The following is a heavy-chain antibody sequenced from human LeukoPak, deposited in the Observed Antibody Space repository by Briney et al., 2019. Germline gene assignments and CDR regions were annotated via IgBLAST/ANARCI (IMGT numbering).Heavy chain of an antibody. J-gene: IGHJ6*03. V-gene: IGHV3-30*02. CDR2: IRYDGSNK. CDR3: AKGSGWEVSYYYYYMDV. D-gene: IGHD1-26*01. Sequence: GGSLRLSCAASGLTFSSYGMHWVRQAPGKGLEWVAFIRYDGSNKYYVGSVKGRFTISRDNSKNTLYLQMNSLKAEDTAVYYCAKGSGWEVSYYYYYMDVWGKGTTVTISS. CDR1: GLTFSSYG.